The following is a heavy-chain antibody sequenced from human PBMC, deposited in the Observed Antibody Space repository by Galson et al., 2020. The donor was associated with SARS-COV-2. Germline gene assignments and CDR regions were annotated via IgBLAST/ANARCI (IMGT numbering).Heavy chain of an antibody. CDR2: ISVSAIGR. J-gene: IGHJ4*02. V-gene: IGHV3-23*01. D-gene: IGHD3-3*01. CDR3: AKVRTDIRFLDHGDY. CDR1: GFTFGNYA. Sequence: GESLKISCVASGFTFGNYAMSWVRQAPGKGLEWVSTISVSAIGRFYADSVKGRFTISRDTSKNTVYLQMNSLRAEDTAVYHCAKVRTDIRFLDHGDYWGRGTLVTVSS.